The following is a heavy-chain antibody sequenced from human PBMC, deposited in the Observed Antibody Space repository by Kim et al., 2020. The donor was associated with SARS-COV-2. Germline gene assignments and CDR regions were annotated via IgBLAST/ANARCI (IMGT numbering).Heavy chain of an antibody. CDR3: ARAPGYCSGGRCYFEY. Sequence: SETLSLTCTVSGGSISSYYWSWIRQPPGKGLEWIGYIYNSGSTNYNPSLKSRVTISVDTSKNKFSLKLNSVTAADTAVYYCARAPGYCSGGRCYFEYWGQGTLVTVSS. CDR1: GGSISSYY. J-gene: IGHJ4*02. D-gene: IGHD2-15*01. V-gene: IGHV4-59*01. CDR2: IYNSGST.